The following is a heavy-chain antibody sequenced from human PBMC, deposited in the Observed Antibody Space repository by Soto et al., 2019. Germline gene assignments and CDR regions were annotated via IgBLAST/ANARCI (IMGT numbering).Heavy chain of an antibody. V-gene: IGHV4-59*01. D-gene: IGHD1-26*01. Sequence: SETLSLTCTVSGGSISSYYWSWIRQPPGKGLEWIGYIYYSGSTNYNPSLRSRVTISVDTSKNQFSLKLSSVTAADTAVYYCAREGGSYSNYFDYWGQGTLVTVSS. CDR1: GGSISSYY. CDR2: IYYSGST. CDR3: AREGGSYSNYFDY. J-gene: IGHJ4*02.